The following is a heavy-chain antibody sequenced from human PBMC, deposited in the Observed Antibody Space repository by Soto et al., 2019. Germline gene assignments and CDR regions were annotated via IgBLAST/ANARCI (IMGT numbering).Heavy chain of an antibody. CDR2: ISSGSSTI. CDR3: ARDGAPGSNWSPYSFGY. V-gene: IGHV3-48*01. Sequence: EEQLVESGGGLAQPGGSLRLSCAASGFTFSSYNMNWVRQAPGKGLEWVSYISSGSSTIYYGDSVKGRFTISRDNAKNSLYLQMNSLRAEDTAVYYCARDGAPGSNWSPYSFGYWGQGTLVTVSS. J-gene: IGHJ4*02. D-gene: IGHD6-13*01. CDR1: GFTFSSYN.